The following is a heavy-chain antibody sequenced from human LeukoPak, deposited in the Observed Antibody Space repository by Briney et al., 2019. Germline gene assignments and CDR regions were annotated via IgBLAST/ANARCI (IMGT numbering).Heavy chain of an antibody. CDR3: ARASPGGAFDV. V-gene: IGHV1-2*02. CDR1: GYTFTDY. J-gene: IGHJ3*01. Sequence: ASVKVSLKAPGYTFTDYMHWVRQAPGQGLEWMGWINPKSGATNHAEKFQGRVTMTSDTSISTAYMELSSLKSDDTAVYYCARASPGGAFDVWGQGTIVTVSS. D-gene: IGHD2-8*02. CDR2: INPKSGAT.